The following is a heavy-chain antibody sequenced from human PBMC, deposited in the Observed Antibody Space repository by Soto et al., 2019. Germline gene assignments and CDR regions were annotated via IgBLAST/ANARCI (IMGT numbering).Heavy chain of an antibody. CDR1: GGSISSGGYS. CDR3: ARVDYGDRDVWFDL. CDR2: IYHSGST. Sequence: QLQLQESGSGLVKPSQTLSLTCAVSGGSISSGGYSWSWIRQPPGKGLEWIGYIYHSGSTYYNPSLKSRVTISVDRSKNQFSLKLSSVTAADTAVYYCARVDYGDRDVWFDLWGQGTLVTVSS. J-gene: IGHJ5*02. V-gene: IGHV4-30-2*01. D-gene: IGHD4-17*01.